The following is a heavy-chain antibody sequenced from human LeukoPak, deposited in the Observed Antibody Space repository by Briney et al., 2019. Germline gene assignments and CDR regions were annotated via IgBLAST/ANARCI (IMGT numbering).Heavy chain of an antibody. Sequence: ASVKVSCKASGYTFTSYGISWVRQAPGQGLAWMGWISAYNGNTNYAQKLQGRVTMTTDTSTSTAYMELRSLRSDDTAVYYCARDPRYCSGGSCPGSWFDPWGQGTLVTVSS. CDR2: ISAYNGNT. CDR1: GYTFTSYG. V-gene: IGHV1-18*01. D-gene: IGHD2-15*01. J-gene: IGHJ5*02. CDR3: ARDPRYCSGGSCPGSWFDP.